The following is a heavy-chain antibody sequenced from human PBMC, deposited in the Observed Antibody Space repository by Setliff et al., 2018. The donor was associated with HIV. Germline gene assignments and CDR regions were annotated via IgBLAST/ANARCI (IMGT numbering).Heavy chain of an antibody. CDR1: GGSISGYH. J-gene: IGHJ6*02. V-gene: IGHV4-4*09. Sequence: SETLSLTCTVSGGSISGYHWNWLRQTPGKGLEWIGYIYTSRGTNYNHSLRTRVIMSVDTSNQFSLKLSSVTAADAAVYYCVRERRRSPLSYGLDVWGQGTTVTVSS. CDR2: IYTSRGT. CDR3: VRERRRSPLSYGLDV.